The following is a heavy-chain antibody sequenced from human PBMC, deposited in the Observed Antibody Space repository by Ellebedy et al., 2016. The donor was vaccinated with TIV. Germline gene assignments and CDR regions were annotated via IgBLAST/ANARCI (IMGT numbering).Heavy chain of an antibody. J-gene: IGHJ3*02. V-gene: IGHV1-69*13. CDR1: GGTFSSYA. Sequence: SVKVSXKASGGTFSSYAISWVRQAPGQGLEWMGGIIPIFGTANYAQKFQGRVTITADESTSTAYMELSSLRSEDTAVYYCAREHRRRSSTRSDAFDIWGQGTMVTVSS. D-gene: IGHD2-2*01. CDR3: AREHRRRSSTRSDAFDI. CDR2: IIPIFGTA.